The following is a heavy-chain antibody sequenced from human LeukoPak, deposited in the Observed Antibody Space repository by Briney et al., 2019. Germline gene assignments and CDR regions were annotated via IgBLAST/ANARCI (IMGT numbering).Heavy chain of an antibody. Sequence: GGSLRLSCAASGFTVSSNYMSWVRQAPGKGLEWASVIYSGGSTYYADSVEGRFTISRDNSKNTLYLQMNSLRAEDTAVYYCASRATVTTDRFWFDPWGQGTLVTVSS. J-gene: IGHJ5*02. D-gene: IGHD4-11*01. V-gene: IGHV3-53*01. CDR1: GFTVSSNY. CDR2: IYSGGST. CDR3: ASRATVTTDRFWFDP.